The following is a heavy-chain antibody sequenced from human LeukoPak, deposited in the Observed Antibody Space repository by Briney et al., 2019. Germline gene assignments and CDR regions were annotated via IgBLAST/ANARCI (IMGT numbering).Heavy chain of an antibody. Sequence: ASVKVSCKASGGTFISYAISWVRQAPGQGLEWMGGIIPIFGTANYAQRFQGRVTITTDESTSTAYMELSSLRSEDTAVYYCARHQTTYYYYSSGHYYDYFDYWGQGTLVSVSS. CDR1: GGTFISYA. CDR2: IIPIFGTA. J-gene: IGHJ4*02. CDR3: ARHQTTYYYYSSGHYYDYFDY. D-gene: IGHD3-22*01. V-gene: IGHV1-69*05.